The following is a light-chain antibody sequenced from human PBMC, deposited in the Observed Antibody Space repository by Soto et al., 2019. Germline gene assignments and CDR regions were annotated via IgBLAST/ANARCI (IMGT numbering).Light chain of an antibody. J-gene: IGKJ1*01. CDR3: QQYGSSPPWT. V-gene: IGKV3-20*01. CDR1: QSVYSNY. Sequence: IVLTQSPGTLSLLPGERATLSCRASQSVYSNYLAWYQQKPGQAPRLLISGASSRATGSPARFSGSGSGTDVTLTISRLEPEDFAVYYCQQYGSSPPWTFGQGTKVDIK. CDR2: GAS.